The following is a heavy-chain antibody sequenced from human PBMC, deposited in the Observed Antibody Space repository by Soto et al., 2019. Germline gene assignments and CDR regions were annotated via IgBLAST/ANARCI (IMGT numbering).Heavy chain of an antibody. CDR3: ARESGGATATLDYYYFYMDV. D-gene: IGHD5-12*01. V-gene: IGHV1-2*04. J-gene: IGHJ6*03. CDR2: INPNGGVT. Sequence: QMQLVQSGAEVRKPGASVTVSGRSSGDSFNDYYIHWVRQAPGQGFEWMGWINPNGGVTKYAQKFQGCVSMTRDTSIRTVYMQLSRLRSDDTAVYYCARESGGATATLDYYYFYMDVWGTGTTVTVSS. CDR1: GDSFNDYY.